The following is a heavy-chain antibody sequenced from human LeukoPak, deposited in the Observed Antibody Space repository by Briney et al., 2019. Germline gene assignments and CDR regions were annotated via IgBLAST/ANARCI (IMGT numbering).Heavy chain of an antibody. J-gene: IGHJ4*02. CDR2: IKEDGSEK. CDR1: GFTFSSYW. CDR3: ARTLAARHTSGYIDY. D-gene: IGHD3-22*01. V-gene: IGHV3-7*01. Sequence: GGSLRLSCAASGFTFSSYWMSWVRQAPGKGLEWVANIKEDGSEKYYVDSVKGRFTISRDNGKNSLYLQMNSLRAEDTAVYYCARTLAARHTSGYIDYWGQGTLVTVSS.